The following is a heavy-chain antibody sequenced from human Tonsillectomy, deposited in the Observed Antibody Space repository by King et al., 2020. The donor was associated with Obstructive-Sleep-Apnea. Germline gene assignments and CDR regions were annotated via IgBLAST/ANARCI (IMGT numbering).Heavy chain of an antibody. J-gene: IGHJ5*02. CDR2: IKQDGSNK. D-gene: IGHD3-10*01. Sequence: VQLVESGGGLVQPGGSLRLSCAASGLTSSSHWMSWVRQAPGKGLEWVANIKQDGSNKYYVDSVKGRFTISRDNAKNSMYLQMNSLRAEDTAVYYSAKEGSGRLFDPWGQGTLVTVSS. CDR1: GLTSSSHW. V-gene: IGHV3-7*04. CDR3: AKEGSGRLFDP.